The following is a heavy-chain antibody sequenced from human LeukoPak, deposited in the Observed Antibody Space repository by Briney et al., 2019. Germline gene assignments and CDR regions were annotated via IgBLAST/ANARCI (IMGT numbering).Heavy chain of an antibody. D-gene: IGHD6-19*01. J-gene: IGHJ4*02. CDR2: IKQDGSEK. CDR3: ARDRVSSGWSGEFDY. CDR1: GFTFSNYA. V-gene: IGHV3-7*01. Sequence: GGSLRLSCAASGFTFSNYAMTWVRQAPGKGLEWVANIKQDGSEKYYVDSVKGRFTISRDNAKNSLYLQMNSLRAEDTAVYYCARDRVSSGWSGEFDYWGQGTLVTVSS.